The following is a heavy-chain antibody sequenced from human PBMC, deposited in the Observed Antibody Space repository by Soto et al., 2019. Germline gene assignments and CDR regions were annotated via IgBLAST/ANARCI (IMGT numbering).Heavy chain of an antibody. V-gene: IGHV4-59*01. D-gene: IGHD6-13*01. CDR1: GGSISSYY. CDR2: IYYSGST. Sequence: SETLSLTCTVSGGSISSYYWSWIRQPPGKGLEWIGYIYYSGSTNYNPSLKSRVTISVDTSKNQFSLKLSSVTAAGTAVYYCASSQQQPHYFDYWGQGTRVTVSS. J-gene: IGHJ4*02. CDR3: ASSQQQPHYFDY.